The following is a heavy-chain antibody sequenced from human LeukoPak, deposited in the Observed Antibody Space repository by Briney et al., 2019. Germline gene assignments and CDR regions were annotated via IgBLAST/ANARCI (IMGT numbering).Heavy chain of an antibody. V-gene: IGHV4-59*01. D-gene: IGHD1-1*01. CDR3: ARGGTGKRYNWFAP. CDR2: IYYSGST. CDR1: GGSISSYY. J-gene: IGHJ5*02. Sequence: SETLSLTCTVSGGSISSYYWSWIRQPPGKGLEWIGYIYYSGSTNYNPSLKSRVTISVDTSKNQFSLKLSSVTAADTAVYYCARGGTGKRYNWFAPWGQRTLVTLSS.